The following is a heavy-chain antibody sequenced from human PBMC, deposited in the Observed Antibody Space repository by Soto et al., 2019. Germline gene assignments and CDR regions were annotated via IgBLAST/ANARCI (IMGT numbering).Heavy chain of an antibody. CDR3: AQVFWSAYYFSR. V-gene: IGHV3-23*01. Sequence: EVQLLESGGGLVQAGGSLRLSCAASGFTFSREAVTWVRQAPGKGLEWVSVISGSGSDTYYAESVKGRFTISRDNSENTLFLQMDSLRVDDTAVYYCAQVFWSAYYFSRWGQGTLVTVSS. CDR1: GFTFSREA. J-gene: IGHJ4*02. CDR2: ISGSGSDT. D-gene: IGHD3-3*01.